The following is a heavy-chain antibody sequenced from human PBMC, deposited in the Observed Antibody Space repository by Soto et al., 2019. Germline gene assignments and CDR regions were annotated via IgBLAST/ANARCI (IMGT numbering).Heavy chain of an antibody. CDR3: ARDPTPPSRPPKTHFDY. J-gene: IGHJ4*02. CDR2: IWYDGSNK. Sequence: GGSLRLSCAASGFTFSSYGMHWVRQAPGKGLEWVAVIWYDGSNKYYADSVKGRFTISRDNSKNTLYLQMNSLRAEDTAVYYCARDPTPPSRPPKTHFDYWGQGTLVTVSS. V-gene: IGHV3-33*01. CDR1: GFTFSSYG.